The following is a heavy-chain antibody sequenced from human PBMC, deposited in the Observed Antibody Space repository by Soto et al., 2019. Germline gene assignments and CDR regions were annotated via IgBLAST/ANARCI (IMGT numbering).Heavy chain of an antibody. Sequence: QGKLVESGGGVVQPGRSLRLSCAASGYTFSSYGMHWVRQAPGKGLEWVAVIWYDGSNKYYADSVKGRFTISRDSSKNTLYVQVSSRRAEDTAVYYCWSEYCSGGSCYYYGMDVWGQGTTVTVSS. J-gene: IGHJ6*02. V-gene: IGHV3-33*01. CDR2: IWYDGSNK. D-gene: IGHD2-15*01. CDR3: WSEYCSGGSCYYYGMDV. CDR1: GYTFSSYG.